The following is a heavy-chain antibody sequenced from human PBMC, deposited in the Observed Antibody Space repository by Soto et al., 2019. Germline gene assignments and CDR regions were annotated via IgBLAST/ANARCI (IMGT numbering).Heavy chain of an antibody. CDR1: GYTFTGYY. D-gene: IGHD3-22*01. CDR3: ARGSGSGSTPRYCDSSGYHYEPWFDP. Sequence: ASVKVSCKASGYTFTGYYMHWVRQAPGQGLEWMGWINPNSGGTNYAQKFQGWVTMTRDTSISTAYMELSRLRSDDTAVYYCARGSGSGSTPRYCDSSGYHYEPWFDPWX. J-gene: IGHJ5*02. V-gene: IGHV1-2*04. CDR2: INPNSGGT.